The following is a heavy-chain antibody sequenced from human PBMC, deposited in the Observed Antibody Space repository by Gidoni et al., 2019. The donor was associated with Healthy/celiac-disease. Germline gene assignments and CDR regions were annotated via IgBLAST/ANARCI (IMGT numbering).Heavy chain of an antibody. D-gene: IGHD3-9*01. CDR3: ARCGDGTQYYDILTGYSPLDY. CDR1: GFTFSSYA. V-gene: IGHV3-30-3*01. CDR2: ISYDGSNK. J-gene: IGHJ4*02. Sequence: QVQLVESGGGVVQPGRSLRLSCAASGFTFSSYAMHWVRQAPGKGLEWVAVISYDGSNKYYADSVKGRFTISRDNSKNTLYLQMNSLRAEDTAVYYCARCGDGTQYYDILTGYSPLDYWGQGTLVTVSS.